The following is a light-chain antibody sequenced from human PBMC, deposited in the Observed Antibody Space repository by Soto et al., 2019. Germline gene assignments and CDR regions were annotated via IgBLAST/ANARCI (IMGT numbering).Light chain of an antibody. Sequence: DIQMTQSPSTLSASVGDRVTITCRASQSISSWLAWYQQRPGKAPKLLIYGASSLQSGVPLRFSGSGSGTDFTLTISSLQPEDSATYYCQESYSPFWGTCSQGTKVDIK. V-gene: IGKV1-39*01. CDR3: QESYSPFWGT. J-gene: IGKJ1*01. CDR1: QSISSW. CDR2: GAS.